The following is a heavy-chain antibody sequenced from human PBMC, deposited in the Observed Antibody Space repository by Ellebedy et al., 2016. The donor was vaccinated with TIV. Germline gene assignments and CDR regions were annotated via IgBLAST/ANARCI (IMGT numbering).Heavy chain of an antibody. CDR3: ARAVDVQGDYGMDV. J-gene: IGHJ6*02. D-gene: IGHD3-16*01. V-gene: IGHV1-2*02. CDR1: GYTFTGYQ. Sequence: AASVKVSCKASGYTFTGYQMHWVRQAPGPGLAWMGWIIPDSGDTNSGQRFQGRVYMTRDTSISTAYMELSRLRSDDTAVYYCARAVDVQGDYGMDVWGQGTTVTVSS. CDR2: IIPDSGDT.